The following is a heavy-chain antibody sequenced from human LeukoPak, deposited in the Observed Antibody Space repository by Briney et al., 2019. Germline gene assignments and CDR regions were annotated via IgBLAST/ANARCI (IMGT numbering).Heavy chain of an antibody. Sequence: GGSLRLSCAASGFTFSSYGMHWVRQAPGKGLEWVAVIWYDGSNKYYADSVKGRFTISRDNSKNTLYLQMNSLRAEDTAVYYCARDVNYYDSSGYSHWGQGTLVTVSS. CDR3: ARDVNYYDSSGYSH. CDR1: GFTFSSYG. D-gene: IGHD3-22*01. CDR2: IWYDGSNK. J-gene: IGHJ4*02. V-gene: IGHV3-30*19.